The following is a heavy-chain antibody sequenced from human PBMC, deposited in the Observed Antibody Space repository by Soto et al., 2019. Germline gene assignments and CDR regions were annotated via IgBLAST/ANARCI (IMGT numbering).Heavy chain of an antibody. CDR3: ARASGHIYATLHGPFDH. D-gene: IGHD2-8*01. V-gene: IGHV3-30-3*01. CDR2: ISHDGNNK. CDR1: GFTFNRHP. J-gene: IGHJ4*02. Sequence: TGGSLRLSCAASGFTFNRHPLHWVRQAPGKGLEWVAVISHDGNNKYYADSVKGRFTISRDNSMNMLYLQMHGLRTEDTAIFYCARASGHIYATLHGPFDHWGQGALVTVS.